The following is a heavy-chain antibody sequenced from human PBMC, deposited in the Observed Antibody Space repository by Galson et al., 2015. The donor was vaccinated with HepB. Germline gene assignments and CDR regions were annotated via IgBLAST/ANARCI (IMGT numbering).Heavy chain of an antibody. CDR2: ISYDGTDK. D-gene: IGHD2-21*02. Sequence: SLRLSCAASGFTFSNYAMHWVRQAPGKGLEWVAVISYDGTDKYYADSVKGRFTVSRDNSKNTLCLQMNSLRPEDTAVFYCARLGTYCSGDCYPDAFDIWGQGTMVTVSS. CDR1: GFTFSNYA. CDR3: ARLGTYCSGDCYPDAFDI. J-gene: IGHJ3*02. V-gene: IGHV3-30-3*01.